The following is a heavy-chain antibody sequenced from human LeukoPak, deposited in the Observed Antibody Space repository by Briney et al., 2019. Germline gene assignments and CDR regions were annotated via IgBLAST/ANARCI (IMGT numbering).Heavy chain of an antibody. D-gene: IGHD6-19*01. CDR3: VRGASHIAVAGPFDY. V-gene: IGHV3-74*01. CDR1: GFTFSDHY. J-gene: IGHJ4*02. Sequence: GGSLRLSCAASGFTFSDHYMDWVRQAPGKGLVWVSRINGDGSSTSYADSVKGRFTISRDNAKNTLYVQMNSLRAEDTAVYYCVRGASHIAVAGPFDYWGQGTLVTVPS. CDR2: INGDGSST.